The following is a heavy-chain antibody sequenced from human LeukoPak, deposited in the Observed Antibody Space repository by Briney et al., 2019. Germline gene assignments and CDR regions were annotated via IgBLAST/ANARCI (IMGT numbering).Heavy chain of an antibody. CDR1: DGSFSGYY. J-gene: IGHJ4*02. CDR2: IIDTGST. CDR3: ARGLASGYPPIPFDY. Sequence: PSETLSLTCAVYDGSFSGYYWTWIRQPPGKGLEWIGEIIDTGSTKYNSSLKSRVTISVDTSKNQFSLGLDSVTAADTAVYYCARGLASGYPPIPFDYWGQGTLVTVSS. D-gene: IGHD3-3*01. V-gene: IGHV4-34*12.